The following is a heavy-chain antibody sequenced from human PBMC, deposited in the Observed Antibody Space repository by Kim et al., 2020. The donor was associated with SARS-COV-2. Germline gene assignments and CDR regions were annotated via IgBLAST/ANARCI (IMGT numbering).Heavy chain of an antibody. CDR3: LLVGATTARYYYYYGMDV. CDR1: GGTFSSYA. V-gene: IGHV1-69*13. D-gene: IGHD1-26*01. J-gene: IGHJ6*02. Sequence: SVKVSCKASGGTFSSYAISWVRQAPGQGLEWMGGIIPIFGTANYAQKFQGRVTITADESTSTAYMELSSLRSEDTAVYYCLLVGATTARYYYYYGMDVWGQGTTVTVSS. CDR2: IIPIFGTA.